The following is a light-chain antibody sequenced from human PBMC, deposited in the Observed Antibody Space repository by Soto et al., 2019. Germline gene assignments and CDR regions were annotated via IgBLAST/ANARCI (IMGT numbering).Light chain of an antibody. CDR2: EVS. Sequence: QSALTQPPSVSGSPGQSITISCTGTSSDVGGYNYVSWYQQHPGKAPKLMIYEVSNRPSGVSNRFSGSKSGNTASLTISGLLAEDEADYYCSSYTSSSTVVFGGGTKLTVL. CDR3: SSYTSSSTVV. CDR1: SSDVGGYNY. J-gene: IGLJ2*01. V-gene: IGLV2-14*01.